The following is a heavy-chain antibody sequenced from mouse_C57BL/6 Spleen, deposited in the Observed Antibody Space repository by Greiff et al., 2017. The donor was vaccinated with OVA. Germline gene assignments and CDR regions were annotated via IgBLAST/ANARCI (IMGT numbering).Heavy chain of an antibody. Sequence: VMLVESGAELARPGASVKLSCKASGYTFTSYGISWVKQRTGQGLEWIGEIYPRSGNTYYNEKFKGKATLTADKSSSTAYMELRSLTSEDSAVYFCARREGTHYAMDYWGQGTSVTVSS. CDR3: ARREGTHYAMDY. CDR1: GYTFTSYG. V-gene: IGHV1-81*01. D-gene: IGHD3-3*01. CDR2: IYPRSGNT. J-gene: IGHJ4*01.